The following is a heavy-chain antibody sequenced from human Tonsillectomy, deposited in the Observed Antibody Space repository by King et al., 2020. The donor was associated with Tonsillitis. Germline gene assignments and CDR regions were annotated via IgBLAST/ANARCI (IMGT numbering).Heavy chain of an antibody. CDR3: ARDVGGLLDY. CDR2: IWYDGSNK. J-gene: IGHJ4*02. V-gene: IGHV3-33*01. CDR1: GFTFSSYG. D-gene: IGHD2-15*01. Sequence: QVQLVESGVGVVQPGRSLRLSCGSSGFTFSSYGMHGVRQAAGKGLAGVAVIWYDGSNKLYAASVKGRFTISIDNSKNTLYLQMNSLRAEDTAVYYCARDVGGLLDYWGQGTLVTVSS.